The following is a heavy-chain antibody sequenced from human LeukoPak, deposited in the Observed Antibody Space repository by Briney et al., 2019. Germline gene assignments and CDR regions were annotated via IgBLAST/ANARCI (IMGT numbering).Heavy chain of an antibody. CDR2: IIPIFGTA. J-gene: IGHJ5*02. V-gene: IGHV1-69*05. CDR3: ARDQDWFDP. Sequence: ASVKVSCKASGGTFSSYAISWVRQAPGQGLEWMGGIIPIFGTANYAQKLQGRVTMTTDTSTSTAYMELRSLRSDDTAVYYCARDQDWFDPWGQGTLVTVSS. CDR1: GGTFSSYA.